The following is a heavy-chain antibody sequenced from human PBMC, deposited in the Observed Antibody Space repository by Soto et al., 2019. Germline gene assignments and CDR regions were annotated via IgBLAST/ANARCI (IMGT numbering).Heavy chain of an antibody. J-gene: IGHJ4*02. CDR1: GFTFSSYA. Sequence: EVQLLESGGGLVQPGGSLRLSCAASGFTFSSYAMSWVRQAPGKGLEWVSAINNSGGSTYYADSVKGRFTISRDNSKNPLYLQMNSLRAEGTAVYYCARDLGGYSGYAFDYWGQGALVTVSS. CDR3: ARDLGGYSGYAFDY. D-gene: IGHD5-12*01. V-gene: IGHV3-23*01. CDR2: INNSGGST.